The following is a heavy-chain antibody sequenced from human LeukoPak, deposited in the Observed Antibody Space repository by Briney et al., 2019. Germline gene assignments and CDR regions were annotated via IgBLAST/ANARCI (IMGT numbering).Heavy chain of an antibody. D-gene: IGHD2-15*01. Sequence: QAGGSLRLSCAASGFTFSSYGMHWVRQAPGKGLGWVAVISYDGSNKYYADSVKGRFTISRDNSKNTLYLQMNSLRAEDTAVYYCAKEDIVVVVAAIDYWGQGTLVTVSS. CDR2: ISYDGSNK. V-gene: IGHV3-30*18. CDR3: AKEDIVVVVAAIDY. J-gene: IGHJ4*02. CDR1: GFTFSSYG.